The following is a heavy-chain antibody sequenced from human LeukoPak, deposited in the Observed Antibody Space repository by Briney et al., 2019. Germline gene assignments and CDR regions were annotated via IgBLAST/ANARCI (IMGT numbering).Heavy chain of an antibody. V-gene: IGHV1-69*05. Sequence: SVKVSCKASGGTFSSYAISWVRQAPGQGLEWMGGIIPIFGTANYAQKFQGRVTITTDESTSTAYMELSSLRSEDTAVYYCARVLYCDILTGYYNWFDPWGQGTLVTVSS. J-gene: IGHJ5*02. D-gene: IGHD3-9*01. CDR3: ARVLYCDILTGYYNWFDP. CDR2: IIPIFGTA. CDR1: GGTFSSYA.